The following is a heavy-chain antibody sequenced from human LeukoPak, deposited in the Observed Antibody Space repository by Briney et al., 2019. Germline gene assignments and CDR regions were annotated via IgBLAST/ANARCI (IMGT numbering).Heavy chain of an antibody. J-gene: IGHJ5*02. V-gene: IGHV1-18*01. CDR3: ARDGAAASLKRLSRPNDWLDP. CDR1: GYTFNSYG. D-gene: IGHD3-16*02. Sequence: ASVTVSCTASGYTFNSYGISWVRQAPGQGLEWMGWISAYNGNTNYAQKFQGRVTMTTDTSTSTAYMELRSLRSDDTAVYYCARDGAAASLKRLSRPNDWLDPWGQGTLVTVSS. CDR2: ISAYNGNT.